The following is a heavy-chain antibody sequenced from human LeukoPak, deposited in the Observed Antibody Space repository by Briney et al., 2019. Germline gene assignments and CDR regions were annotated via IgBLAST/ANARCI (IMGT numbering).Heavy chain of an antibody. V-gene: IGHV1-69*05. J-gene: IGHJ4*02. CDR3: ARGTRWLLYYFDF. Sequence: SVKVSCKASGGTFSSYAISWVRQAPGQGLEWMGGIIPIFGTANYAQKFQGRVTITTDESTSTAYMELSSLRSEDTAVYYCARGTRWLLYYFDFWGQGTLVTVSS. CDR1: GGTFSSYA. CDR2: IIPIFGTA. D-gene: IGHD5-12*01.